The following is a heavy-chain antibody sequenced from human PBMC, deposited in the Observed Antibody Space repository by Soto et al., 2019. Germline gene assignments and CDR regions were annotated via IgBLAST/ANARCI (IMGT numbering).Heavy chain of an antibody. CDR2: IYATGTT. CDR3: FREGTKNLPDSFDP. Sequence: SETLSLTCTVSGASISGFYWSWIRKSAGKGLEWIGRIYATGTTDYNPSLKSRVMMSVDTSKKQFSLKLRSVTAADTAVYYCFREGTKNLPDSFDPWGQGISVTVSS. CDR1: GASISGFY. J-gene: IGHJ5*02. V-gene: IGHV4-4*07.